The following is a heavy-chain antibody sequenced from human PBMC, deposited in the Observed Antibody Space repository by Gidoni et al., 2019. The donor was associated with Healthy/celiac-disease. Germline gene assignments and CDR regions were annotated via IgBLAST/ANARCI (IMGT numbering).Heavy chain of an antibody. CDR3: TSSAGYSSSWGPFYYYYMDV. D-gene: IGHD6-13*01. CDR1: GFTVSGSA. CDR2: IRSKANSYAT. V-gene: IGHV3-73*02. Sequence: EVQLVESGGGLVQPGGSLKLSCAASGFTVSGSAIHWVRQASGKGLEWVGRIRSKANSYATAYAASVKGRFTISRDDSKNTAYLQMNSLKTEDTAVYYCTSSAGYSSSWGPFYYYYMDVWGKGTTVTVSS. J-gene: IGHJ6*03.